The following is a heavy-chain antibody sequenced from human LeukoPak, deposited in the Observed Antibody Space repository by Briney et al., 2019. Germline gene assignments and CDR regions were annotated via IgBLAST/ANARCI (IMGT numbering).Heavy chain of an antibody. CDR1: GFTVSSNY. D-gene: IGHD2-8*01. J-gene: IGHJ4*02. Sequence: GGSLRLSCAASGFTVSSNYMSWVRQAPGKGLEWVSGISWNSGSIGYADSVKGRFTISRDNAKNSLYLQMNSLRAEDTALYYCAKDMGYDAGAYFDYWGQGTLVTVSS. CDR2: ISWNSGSI. CDR3: AKDMGYDAGAYFDY. V-gene: IGHV3-9*01.